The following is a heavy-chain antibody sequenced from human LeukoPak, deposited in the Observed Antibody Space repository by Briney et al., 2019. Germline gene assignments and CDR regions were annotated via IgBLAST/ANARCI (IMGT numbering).Heavy chain of an antibody. CDR3: ASCQNYDILTGSIWHYFDY. Sequence: ASVKVSCKTSGYTFTAYYMHWVRQAPGQGLEWMGWINPNSGGTNYAQKFQGRVTMTRDTSISTAYMELSRLRSDDTAVYYCASCQNYDILTGSIWHYFDYWGQGTLVTVSS. J-gene: IGHJ4*02. V-gene: IGHV1-2*02. CDR2: INPNSGGT. D-gene: IGHD3-9*01. CDR1: GYTFTAYY.